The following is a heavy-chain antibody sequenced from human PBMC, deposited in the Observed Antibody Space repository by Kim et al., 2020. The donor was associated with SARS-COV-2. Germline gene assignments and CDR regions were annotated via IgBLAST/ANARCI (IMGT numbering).Heavy chain of an antibody. CDR3: ARDQNPISGWPYYYYYMDV. D-gene: IGHD6-19*01. J-gene: IGHJ6*03. V-gene: IGHV1-2*06. Sequence: ASVKVSCKASGYTFTGYYMHWVRQAPGQGLEWMGRINPNSGGTNYAQKFQGRVTMTRDTSISTAYMELSRLRSDDTAVYYCARDQNPISGWPYYYYYMDVWGKGTTVTVSS. CDR2: INPNSGGT. CDR1: GYTFTGYY.